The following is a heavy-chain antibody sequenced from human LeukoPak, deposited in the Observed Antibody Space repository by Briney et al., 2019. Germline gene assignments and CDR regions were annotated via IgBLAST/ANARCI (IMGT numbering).Heavy chain of an antibody. V-gene: IGHV4-38-2*01. CDR1: GYSISSGYY. J-gene: IGHJ4*02. CDR3: ARARGFGELFDY. Sequence: PSETLSLTCAVSGYSISSGYYWGWIRQPPGKGLEWIGSIYHSGSTYYNPSLKSRVTISVDTSKNQFSLKLSSVTAADTAVYYCARARGFGELFDYWGQGTLVTVSS. D-gene: IGHD3-10*01. CDR2: IYHSGST.